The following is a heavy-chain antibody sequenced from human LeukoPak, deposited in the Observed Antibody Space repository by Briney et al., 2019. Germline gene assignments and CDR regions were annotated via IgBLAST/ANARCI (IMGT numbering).Heavy chain of an antibody. J-gene: IGHJ4*02. CDR1: GYTFTGKY. V-gene: IGHV1-2*02. D-gene: IGHD5/OR15-5a*01. CDR3: ARDMVSTTGLFLD. CDR2: INPNSGAT. Sequence: GASVKASCKASGYTFTGKYIHWVRQAPGQGLEWMGWINPNSGATTYAQKFQGRVTMTRDTSISTAYMDLSRLTSDDTAVYYCARDMVSTTGLFLDWGQGTLVTVSS.